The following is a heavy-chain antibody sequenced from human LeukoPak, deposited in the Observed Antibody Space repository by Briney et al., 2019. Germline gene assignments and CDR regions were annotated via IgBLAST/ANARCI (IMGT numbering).Heavy chain of an antibody. D-gene: IGHD1-1*01. CDR2: ISGGGEDT. J-gene: IGHJ2*01. V-gene: IGHV3-23*01. Sequence: GGSLRLSCAASGFTFTSYAMSWIRQAPGKGLGWVSAISGGGEDTYYPDSVKGRFTISRDNSKNTLYLQMNSLRAEDTAIYYCAKPRAMTTGVGRYFDLWGRGTLVTVSS. CDR1: GFTFTSYA. CDR3: AKPRAMTTGVGRYFDL.